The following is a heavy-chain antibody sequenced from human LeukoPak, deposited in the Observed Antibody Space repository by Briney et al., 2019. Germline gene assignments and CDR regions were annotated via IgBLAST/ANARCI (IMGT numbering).Heavy chain of an antibody. CDR3: ATDRSLIGHHHYDY. D-gene: IGHD2-8*01. J-gene: IGHJ4*02. V-gene: IGHV1-24*01. CDR1: GYTLTELS. CDR2: FDPEDGET. Sequence: ASVKVSCKVSGYTLTELSMHWERQAPGKGLEWMGGFDPEDGETIYAQKFQGRVTMTEDTSTDTAYMELSSLRSEDTAVYYCATDRSLIGHHHYDYWGQGTLVTVSS.